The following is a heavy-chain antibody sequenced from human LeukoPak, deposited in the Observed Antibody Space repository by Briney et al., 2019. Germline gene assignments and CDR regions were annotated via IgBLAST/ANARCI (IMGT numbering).Heavy chain of an antibody. CDR3: ARDEVKSRTVDY. V-gene: IGHV1-69*04. CDR2: IIPILGIA. J-gene: IGHJ4*02. Sequence: SVKVSCKASGGTFSSYAISWVRQAPGQGLEWMGRIIPILGIANYAQKFQGRVTITADKSTSTAYLELSSLRSEDTAVYYCARDEVKSRTVDYWGQGTLVTVSS. D-gene: IGHD1-1*01. CDR1: GGTFSSYA.